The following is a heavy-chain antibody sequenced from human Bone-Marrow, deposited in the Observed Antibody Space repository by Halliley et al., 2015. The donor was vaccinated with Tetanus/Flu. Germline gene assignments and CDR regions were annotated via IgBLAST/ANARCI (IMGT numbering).Heavy chain of an antibody. CDR2: SKSKTSAGAA. V-gene: IGHV3-15*01. CDR3: TTKGGVLDSLPQLDY. Sequence: SLRLSCVASGLSFSDAWLSWVRRAPGKGPEWVGRSKSKTSAGAADYAAPVKGRFTISRDDSKQTLYLQMNSLKTEDSGVYYCTTKGGVLDSLPQLDYWGQGTLVTVSS. D-gene: IGHD3-3*01. J-gene: IGHJ4*02. CDR1: GLSFSDAW.